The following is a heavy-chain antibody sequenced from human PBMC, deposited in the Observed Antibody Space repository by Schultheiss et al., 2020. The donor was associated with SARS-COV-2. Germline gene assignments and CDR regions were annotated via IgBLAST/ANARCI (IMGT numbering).Heavy chain of an antibody. D-gene: IGHD4-11*01. V-gene: IGHV3-48*04. Sequence: GGSLRLSCAASGFTFSSYSMNWVRQAPGKGLEWVSYISSSSSTIYYADSVKGRFTISRDNAQNTVYLQMNSLRAEDTAVYYCARDRGDYSNYWFDPWGQGTLVTVSS. CDR1: GFTFSSYS. CDR2: ISSSSSTI. CDR3: ARDRGDYSNYWFDP. J-gene: IGHJ5*02.